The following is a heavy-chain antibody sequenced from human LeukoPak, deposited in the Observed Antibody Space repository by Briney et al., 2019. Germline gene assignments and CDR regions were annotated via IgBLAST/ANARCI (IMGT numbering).Heavy chain of an antibody. CDR3: AGGYMGGFDP. D-gene: IGHD3-16*01. CDR2: IYHRGNT. Sequence: SETLSLTCTVSGVSFTSYYWSWIRQSPGKGLEWIGYIYHRGNTKYNPSLQSRVTMSVDASKNQFSLKLRFVTAADTALYYCAGGYMGGFDPWGQGTQVTVSS. CDR1: GVSFTSYY. V-gene: IGHV4-59*01. J-gene: IGHJ5*02.